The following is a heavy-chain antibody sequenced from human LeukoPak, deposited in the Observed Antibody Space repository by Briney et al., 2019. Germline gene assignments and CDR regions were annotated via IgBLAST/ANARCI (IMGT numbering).Heavy chain of an antibody. V-gene: IGHV3-23*01. CDR2: ISGSGDST. CDR1: GLTLRNNS. CDR3: TKWSGFGDD. Sequence: GGSLRLSCAASGLTLRNNSMTWLRQTPGKGMEWVSGISGSGDSTFYADYVKGRFTISRDNSRNTLYLQMSSLRPEDTAVYYCTKWSGFGDDWGQGTRVTVSS. D-gene: IGHD3-10*01. J-gene: IGHJ4*02.